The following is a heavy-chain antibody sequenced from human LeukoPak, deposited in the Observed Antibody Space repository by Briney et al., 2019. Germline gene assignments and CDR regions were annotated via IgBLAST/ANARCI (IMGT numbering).Heavy chain of an antibody. J-gene: IGHJ5*02. CDR1: GGSISSNNW. D-gene: IGHD5-12*01. CDR3: ARHWDIVPTWGRWFGP. V-gene: IGHV4-4*02. Sequence: SGTLSLTCAVSGGSISSNNWWGWVRQPPGKGLEWIGEIYHSGSPNYNPSLKSRVTISVDKSRNHFSLNLSSVTAADTAVYYCARHWDIVPTWGRWFGPWGQGTLVTVS. CDR2: IYHSGSP.